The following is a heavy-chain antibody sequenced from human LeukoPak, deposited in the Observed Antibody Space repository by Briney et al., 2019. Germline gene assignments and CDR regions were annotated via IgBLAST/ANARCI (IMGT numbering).Heavy chain of an antibody. CDR2: ISAYNGNT. V-gene: IGHV1-18*01. Sequence: GASVKVSCKASGYTFTSYGISWVRQAPGQGLEWMGWISAYNGNTNYAQKLQGRVTMTTDTSTSTAYMELRSLRSDDTAVYYCARSEGYDILTGYSRFGYWGQGTLVTVSS. J-gene: IGHJ4*02. CDR3: ARSEGYDILTGYSRFGY. CDR1: GYTFTSYG. D-gene: IGHD3-9*01.